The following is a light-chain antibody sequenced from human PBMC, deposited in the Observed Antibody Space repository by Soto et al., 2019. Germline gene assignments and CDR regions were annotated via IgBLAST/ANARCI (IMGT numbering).Light chain of an antibody. CDR1: SGHSSYA. CDR3: QTWGTGIQV. CDR2: LNSDGSH. J-gene: IGLJ2*01. Sequence: QLVLTQSPSASASLGASVTLTCTLNSGHSSYAIAWHQQQPEKGPRYLMKLNSDGSHYKGDGIPDRFSGSSSGAERYLTISSLQSEDEADYYCQTWGTGIQVFGGGTKLTVL. V-gene: IGLV4-69*01.